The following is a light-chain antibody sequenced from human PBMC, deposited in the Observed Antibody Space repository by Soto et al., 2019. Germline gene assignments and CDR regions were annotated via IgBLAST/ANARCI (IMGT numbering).Light chain of an antibody. CDR3: QQRSNWPIT. CDR1: QSVKTF. J-gene: IGKJ5*01. CDR2: DAS. V-gene: IGKV3-11*01. Sequence: EIVLTQSPATLSLSPGERATLYCRASQSVKTFLVWYRQRPGQPPRLLIHDASHRAAGIPARFSGSGSGTDFTLTISSLEPEDFAVYYCQQRSNWPITFGQGTRLEIK.